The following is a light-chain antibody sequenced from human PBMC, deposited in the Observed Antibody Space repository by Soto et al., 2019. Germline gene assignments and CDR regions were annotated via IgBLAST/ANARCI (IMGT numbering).Light chain of an antibody. CDR2: RNN. Sequence: QTVVTQPPSASGTPGQRVTISCSGSGSNIGSNYVYWYQQLPGTAPKLLIYRNNQRPSGVPDRFSGSKSGTSASLAISGLRSEDEADYYCAAWDDSLSAWVFGGGTKLTVL. J-gene: IGLJ3*02. V-gene: IGLV1-47*01. CDR1: GSNIGSNY. CDR3: AAWDDSLSAWV.